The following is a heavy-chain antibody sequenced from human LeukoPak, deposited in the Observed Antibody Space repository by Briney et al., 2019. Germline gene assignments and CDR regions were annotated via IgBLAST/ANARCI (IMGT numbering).Heavy chain of an antibody. V-gene: IGHV3-7*01. Sequence: GGSLRPSCAASGFTFNNYWMSWVRQAPGKGLEWVANIKEDGSEKYYVDSVKGRFTISRDNAKNSLYLQMNSLRAEDAAVYYCARTIRGYWGQGTLVTVSS. CDR1: GFTFNNYW. CDR2: IKEDGSEK. CDR3: ARTIRGY. J-gene: IGHJ4*02. D-gene: IGHD3-10*01.